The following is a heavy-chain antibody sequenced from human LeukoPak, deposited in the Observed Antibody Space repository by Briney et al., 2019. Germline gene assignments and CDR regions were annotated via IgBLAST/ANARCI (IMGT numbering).Heavy chain of an antibody. D-gene: IGHD6-19*01. J-gene: IGHJ5*02. CDR1: GGSISYYY. Sequence: PSETLSLTSTVSGGSISYYYWSWIRQPPGKGLEWIGCIYYSGSTNYNPSLTGRVTISVDTSKNQFSLKLRSVTAADTAVYYCARQGTVATRFDPWGQGTLVTVSS. CDR2: IYYSGST. CDR3: ARQGTVATRFDP. V-gene: IGHV4-59*08.